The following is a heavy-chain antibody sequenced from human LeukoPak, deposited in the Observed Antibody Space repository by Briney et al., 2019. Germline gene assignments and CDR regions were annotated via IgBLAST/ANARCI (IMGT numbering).Heavy chain of an antibody. Sequence: GGSLRLSCAASGFTFSSYAMSWVRQAPGKGLEWVSAISGSGGSTYYADSVKGRSTISRDNSKNTLYLQMNSLRAEDTAVYYCARDLPNYGDYAVYFDYWGQGTLVTVSS. V-gene: IGHV3-23*01. D-gene: IGHD4-17*01. CDR1: GFTFSSYA. CDR2: ISGSGGST. J-gene: IGHJ4*02. CDR3: ARDLPNYGDYAVYFDY.